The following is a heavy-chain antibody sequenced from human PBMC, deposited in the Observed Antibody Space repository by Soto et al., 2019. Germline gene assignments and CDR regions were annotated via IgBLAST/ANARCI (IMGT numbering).Heavy chain of an antibody. CDR3: ARDGLSMGRGEYYYYYMDV. CDR1: GGSISSYY. CDR2: IYYSGST. D-gene: IGHD2-21*01. V-gene: IGHV4-59*01. J-gene: IGHJ6*03. Sequence: SETLSLTCTVSGGSISSYYWSWIRQPPGKGLEWIGYIYYSGSTNYNPSLKSRVTISVDTSKNQFSLKLSSVTAADTAVYYCARDGLSMGRGEYYYYYMDVWGKGTTVTVSS.